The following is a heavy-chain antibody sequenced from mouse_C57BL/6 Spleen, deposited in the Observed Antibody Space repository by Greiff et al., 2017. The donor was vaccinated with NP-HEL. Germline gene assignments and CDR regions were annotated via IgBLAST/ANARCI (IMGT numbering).Heavy chain of an antibody. V-gene: IGHV1-82*01. J-gene: IGHJ4*01. D-gene: IGHD1-1*01. CDR3: ARYGSSYVDYAMDY. Sequence: SGPELVKPGASVKISCKASGYAFSSSWMNWVKQRPGKGLEWIGRIYPGDGDTNYNGKFKGKATLTADKSSSTAYMQLSSLTSEDSAVYFCARYGSSYVDYAMDYWGQGTSVTVSS. CDR1: GYAFSSSW. CDR2: IYPGDGDT.